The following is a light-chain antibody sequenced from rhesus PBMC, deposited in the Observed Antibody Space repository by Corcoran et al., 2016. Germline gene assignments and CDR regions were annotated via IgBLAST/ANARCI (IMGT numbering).Light chain of an antibody. Sequence: DIQMTQSPSSLSASVGDKVTITCRASQGISSWLAWYQQKQGNAPKLLIYKASSLQSGVPSRFIGSGSGTDFTLTISSLQPEDFASYYGLQYSTGPNSFGQGTKVEIK. J-gene: IGKJ2*01. CDR3: LQYSTGPNS. CDR2: KAS. CDR1: QGISSW. V-gene: IGKV1-22*01.